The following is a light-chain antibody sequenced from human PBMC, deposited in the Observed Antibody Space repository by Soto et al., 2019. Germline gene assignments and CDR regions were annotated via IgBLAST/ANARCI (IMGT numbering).Light chain of an antibody. J-gene: IGLJ1*01. V-gene: IGLV2-14*03. CDR1: SSDIGAFNF. CDR3: SSFTSASTRI. Sequence: QSVLTQPASVSGSPGQSISIPCTGTSSDIGAFNFVSWYQQHPGKAPKVLIYGVTNRPSGVDYRFSGSKSGNTASLIITGLRPEYEADYYCSSFTSASTRIFAAGTKLTVL. CDR2: GVT.